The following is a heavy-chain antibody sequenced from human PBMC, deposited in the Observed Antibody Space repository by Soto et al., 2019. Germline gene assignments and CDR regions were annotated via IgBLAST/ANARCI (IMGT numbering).Heavy chain of an antibody. CDR2: ISAYNGNT. Sequence: ASVKLYCNASGYTFTSYGISLVRQAPRQGLEWMGWISAYNGNTNYAQKLQGRVTMTTDTSTSTAYMELRSLRSDDTAVYYCARDRKRYNWNDDAFDIWGQGTMVTVSS. J-gene: IGHJ3*02. CDR3: ARDRKRYNWNDDAFDI. CDR1: GYTFTSYG. V-gene: IGHV1-18*01. D-gene: IGHD1-1*01.